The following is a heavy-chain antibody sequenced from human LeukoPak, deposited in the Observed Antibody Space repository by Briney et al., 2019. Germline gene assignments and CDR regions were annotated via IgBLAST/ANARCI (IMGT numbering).Heavy chain of an antibody. CDR1: GDSVSSNSAA. J-gene: IGHJ4*02. CDR2: TYYRSKWYN. CDR3: ARGRGYYGSGSYYRANLNLYYFDY. Sequence: SQTLSLTCAISGDSVSSNSAAWNWIRQSPSRGLEWLGRTYYRSKWYNDYAVSVKSRITINPDTSKNQFSLQLNSVTPEDTAVYYCARGRGYYGSGSYYRANLNLYYFDYWGQGTLVTVSS. D-gene: IGHD3-10*01. V-gene: IGHV6-1*01.